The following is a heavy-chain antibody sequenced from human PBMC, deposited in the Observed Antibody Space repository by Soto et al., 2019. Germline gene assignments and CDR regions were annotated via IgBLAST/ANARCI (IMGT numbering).Heavy chain of an antibody. V-gene: IGHV4-59*01. CDR2: IYYSGST. D-gene: IGHD3-3*01. CDR1: GGSISSYY. CDR3: ARTEDFWSGNFDY. Sequence: PSQTLSLTCSVAGGSISSYYWSWIRQPPGKGLEWIGYIYYSGSTNYNPSLKGRVTISVDTSKNQFSLKLSSVTAADTAVYYCARTEDFWSGNFDYWGQGTLVTVSS. J-gene: IGHJ4*02.